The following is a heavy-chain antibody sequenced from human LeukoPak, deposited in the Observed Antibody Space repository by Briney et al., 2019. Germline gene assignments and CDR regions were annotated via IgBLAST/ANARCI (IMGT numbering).Heavy chain of an antibody. CDR3: ARVTRYRSGWFDY. V-gene: IGHV3-48*03. CDR1: EFTFTSYE. Sequence: GGSLRLSCAASEFTFTSYELNWVRQAPGKGLEWVSYISSSGNTISYADSVKGRFTISRDNAKNSLYLQVISLRAEDTAVYYCARVTRYRSGWFDYWGQGTLVTVSS. J-gene: IGHJ4*02. CDR2: ISSSGNTI. D-gene: IGHD6-19*01.